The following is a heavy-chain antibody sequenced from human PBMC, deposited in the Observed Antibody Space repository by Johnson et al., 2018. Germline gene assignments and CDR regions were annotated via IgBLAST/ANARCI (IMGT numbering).Heavy chain of an antibody. CDR3: ARDRGDGYTYHYGMDV. J-gene: IGHJ6*02. V-gene: IGHV3-33*08. CDR2: ISFDGSNK. Sequence: QLVQSGGGVVQPGRSLRLSCAASEFTFSNSGMHWVRQAPGKGLEWVALISFDGSNKYYADSVKGRFTISRDNSKNTLYLQMNSLRGEDTAVYFCARDRGDGYTYHYGMDVWGQGTTVTVSS. CDR1: EFTFSNSG. D-gene: IGHD5-24*01.